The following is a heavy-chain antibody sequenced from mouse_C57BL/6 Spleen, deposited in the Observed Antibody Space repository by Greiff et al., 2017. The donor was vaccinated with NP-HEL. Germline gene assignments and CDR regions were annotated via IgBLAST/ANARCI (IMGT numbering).Heavy chain of an antibody. D-gene: IGHD1-1*01. V-gene: IGHV3-6*01. CDR3: ARGGTTVVEGYFDY. J-gene: IGHJ2*01. CDR1: GYSITSGYY. Sequence: EVQLVESGPGLVKPSQSLSLTCSVTGYSITSGYYWNWIRQFPGNKLEWMGYISYDGSNNYNPSLKNRISITRDTSKNQFFLKLNSVTTEDTATYYCARGGTTVVEGYFDYWGQGTTLTVSS. CDR2: ISYDGSN.